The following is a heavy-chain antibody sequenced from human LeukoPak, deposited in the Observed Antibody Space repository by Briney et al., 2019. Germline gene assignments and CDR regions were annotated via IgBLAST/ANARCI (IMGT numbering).Heavy chain of an antibody. D-gene: IGHD2-15*01. CDR1: GFTFSTYA. Sequence: GGSLRLSCAASGFTFSTYAIHWVRQAPGKGLEWVAVISNDGSNKYYADSVKGRFTISRDNSKNTLYLQMNSLRAEDTAVYYCARPTLSCSGGSCYFAYWGQGTLVTVSS. J-gene: IGHJ4*02. CDR2: ISNDGSNK. V-gene: IGHV3-30*04. CDR3: ARPTLSCSGGSCYFAY.